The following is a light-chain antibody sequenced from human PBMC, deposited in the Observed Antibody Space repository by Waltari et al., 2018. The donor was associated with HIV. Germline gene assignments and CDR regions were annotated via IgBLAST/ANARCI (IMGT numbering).Light chain of an antibody. CDR3: QQYGSSPWT. CDR2: GAS. J-gene: IGKJ1*01. CDR1: QSVSSSY. Sequence: EIVLTQSPGTLSLSQGERATLSCRASQSVSSSYLAWYQQKPGQAPRLPIYGASSRATGIPDRFSGSGSGTDFTLTISGLEPEDFAVYYCQQYGSSPWTFGQGTKVEIK. V-gene: IGKV3-20*01.